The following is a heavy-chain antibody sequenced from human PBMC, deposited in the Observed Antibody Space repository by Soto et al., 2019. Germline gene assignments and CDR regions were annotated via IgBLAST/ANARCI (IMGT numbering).Heavy chain of an antibody. Sequence: QVQLVETGGGVVQPGRSLRLSCVASGFTFSTHAMHWVRQAPGKGLEWVAVVWSDGNKQYYADSVMGRFTISRDNSRNTLYLQMNSLRAEDTALYFCASGPPRGWYRSIYYYYGLDAWGQGTKVTVTS. D-gene: IGHD6-19*01. CDR2: VWSDGNKQ. CDR3: ASGPPRGWYRSIYYYYGLDA. J-gene: IGHJ6*02. CDR1: GFTFSTHA. V-gene: IGHV3-33*01.